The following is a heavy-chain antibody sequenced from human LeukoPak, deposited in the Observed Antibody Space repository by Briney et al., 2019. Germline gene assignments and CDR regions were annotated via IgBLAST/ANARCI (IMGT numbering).Heavy chain of an antibody. CDR3: ASYSSSSTFLDV. CDR2: IYHSGST. Sequence: SQTLSLTCAVSGSSISSGGYSWSWIRQPPGKGLEWIGYIYHSGSTYYNPSLKSRVTISVDRSKNQFSLKLSSVTAADTAVYYCASYSSSSTFLDVWGQGTTVTVSS. CDR1: GSSISSGGYS. D-gene: IGHD6-6*01. J-gene: IGHJ6*02. V-gene: IGHV4-30-2*01.